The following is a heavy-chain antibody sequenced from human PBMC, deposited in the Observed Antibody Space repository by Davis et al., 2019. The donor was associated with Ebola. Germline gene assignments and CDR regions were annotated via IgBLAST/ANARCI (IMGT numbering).Heavy chain of an antibody. CDR2: INHSGST. J-gene: IGHJ4*02. V-gene: IGHV4-34*01. CDR1: GGSFSGHY. CDR3: ARGGLNWNYPNY. D-gene: IGHD1-7*01. Sequence: MPGGSLRLSCAVYGGSFSGHYWSWIRQPPGKGLEWIGEINHSGSTNYNPSLKSRVTISVDTSKNQFSLKLSSVTAADTAVYYCARGGLNWNYPNYWGQGTLVTVSS.